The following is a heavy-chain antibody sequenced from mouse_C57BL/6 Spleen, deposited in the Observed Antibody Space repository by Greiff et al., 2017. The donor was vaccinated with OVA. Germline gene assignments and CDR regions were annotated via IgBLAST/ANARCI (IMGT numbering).Heavy chain of an antibody. V-gene: IGHV1-82*01. J-gene: IGHJ2*01. D-gene: IGHD2-5*01. Sequence: QVQLQQSGPELVKPGASVKISCKASGYAFSSSWMNWVKQRPGKGLEWIGRLYPGDGDTNYNGKFKGKATLTADKSSSPAYMQLSSLTSEDSAVYFCARGISNPVLSYWGQGTTLTVSS. CDR3: ARGISNPVLSY. CDR1: GYAFSSSW. CDR2: LYPGDGDT.